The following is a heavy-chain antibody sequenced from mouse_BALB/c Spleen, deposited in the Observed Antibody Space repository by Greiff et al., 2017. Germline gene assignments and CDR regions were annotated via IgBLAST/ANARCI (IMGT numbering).Heavy chain of an antibody. D-gene: IGHD1-1*01. V-gene: IGHV5-6-3*01. CDR2: INSNGGST. J-gene: IGHJ1*01. CDR3: ARGPYYFGSSIWYFDV. Sequence: EVQLQQSGGGLVQPGGSLKLSCAASGFTFSSYGMSWVRQTPDKRLELVATINSNGGSTYYPDSVKGRFTISRDNAKSTLYLQMSSLKSEDTAMYYCARGPYYFGSSIWYFDVWGARTTGNGSS. CDR1: GFTFSSYG.